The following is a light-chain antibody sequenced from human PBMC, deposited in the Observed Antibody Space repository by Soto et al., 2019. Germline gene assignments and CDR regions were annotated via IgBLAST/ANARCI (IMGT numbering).Light chain of an antibody. CDR3: LSYAGNSIWL. CDR2: EVT. J-gene: IGLJ2*01. CDR1: RSDVGSYNS. Sequence: QSALTQLASVSGSPGQSITISCTGPRSDVGSYNSIAWYQQHPGKAPRVVIFEVTKRPSGISDRFSGSKSGYTASLRISGLQAEDEADYFCLSYAGNSIWLFGGGTKVTVL. V-gene: IGLV2-23*02.